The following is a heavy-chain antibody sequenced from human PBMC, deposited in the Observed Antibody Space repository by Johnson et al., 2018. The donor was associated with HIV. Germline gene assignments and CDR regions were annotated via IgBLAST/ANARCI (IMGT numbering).Heavy chain of an antibody. J-gene: IGHJ3*02. D-gene: IGHD5-18*01. CDR3: AKDMGVDTAMNPWAFDI. CDR2: ISYDGSNK. CDR1: GFTFTTYA. Sequence: QVQLVESGGGVVQPGRSLRLSCAASGFTFTTYAMHWVRQAPGKGLEWVAVISYDGSNKYYADSVKGRFTISRDNSKNTLYLQMNSLRAEDTAVYYCAKDMGVDTAMNPWAFDIWGQGTMVTVSP. V-gene: IGHV3-30*04.